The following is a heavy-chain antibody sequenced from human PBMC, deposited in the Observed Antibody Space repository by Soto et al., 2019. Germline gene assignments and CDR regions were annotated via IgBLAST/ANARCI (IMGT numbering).Heavy chain of an antibody. CDR2: INPSGGST. J-gene: IGHJ5*02. CDR3: ARDLRSSSPDEWFDP. D-gene: IGHD6-13*01. Sequence: ASVNVSCQASGYTFTSYYMHWVRQAPGQGLEWMGIINPSGGSTSYAQKFQGRVTMTRDTSTSTVYMELSSLRSEDTAVYYCARDLRSSSPDEWFDPWGQGTLVTVSS. V-gene: IGHV1-46*01. CDR1: GYTFTSYY.